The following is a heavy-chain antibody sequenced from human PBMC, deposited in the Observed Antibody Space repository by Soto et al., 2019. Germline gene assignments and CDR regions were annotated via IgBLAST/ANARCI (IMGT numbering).Heavy chain of an antibody. Sequence: QVQLVQSGAEVQKPGASVKVSCKASGYPFTSYYMHWVRQAPGQGLEWMGIINPSGRSTSYAQKFQGRFTVTGTTSTGTVYMELSSLRSEDTAVYYCARGRRSNSNYLSHWFDPWGQGTLVTVSS. CDR3: ARGRRSNSNYLSHWFDP. CDR2: INPSGRST. V-gene: IGHV1-46*01. J-gene: IGHJ5*02. CDR1: GYPFTSYY. D-gene: IGHD4-4*01.